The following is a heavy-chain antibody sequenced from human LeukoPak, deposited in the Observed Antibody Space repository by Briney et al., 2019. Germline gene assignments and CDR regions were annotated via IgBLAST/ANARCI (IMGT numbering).Heavy chain of an antibody. J-gene: IGHJ4*02. CDR3: ARFRVAAAGYYFDY. Sequence: SETLSLTCAVYGGSFSGYYWSWIRQPPGKGLEWIGEINHSGSTNYNPSLKSRVTISVDTSKNQFSLKLSSVTAAGTAVYYCARFRVAAAGYYFDYWGQGTLVTVSS. V-gene: IGHV4-34*01. CDR1: GGSFSGYY. CDR2: INHSGST. D-gene: IGHD6-13*01.